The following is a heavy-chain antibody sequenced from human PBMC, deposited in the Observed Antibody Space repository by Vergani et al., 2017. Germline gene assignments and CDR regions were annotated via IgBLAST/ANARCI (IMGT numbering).Heavy chain of an antibody. Sequence: QVQLVQSGAEVKKPGASVKVSCKASGYTFTSYYMHWVRQAPGQGLEWMGIINPSGGSTSYAQKFQGRVTMTRDTSTSTVYMELNSLRAEDTAVYYWARDRTMVRGVYYGMDVWGQGTTVTVSS. CDR1: GYTFTSYY. J-gene: IGHJ6*02. D-gene: IGHD3-10*01. CDR2: INPSGGST. V-gene: IGHV1-46*01. CDR3: ARDRTMVRGVYYGMDV.